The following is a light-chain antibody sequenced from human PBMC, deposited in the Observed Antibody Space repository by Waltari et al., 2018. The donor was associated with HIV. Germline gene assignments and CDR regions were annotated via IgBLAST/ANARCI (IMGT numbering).Light chain of an antibody. Sequence: DIQMTQSPSSLSASVGDRVTITCRASQDIRNYLAWYQQKPGKVPKLLIYAASILQSGVPSRFSGSESGTDFTLTISSQQPEDVATYYCQKYNTAPYTFGQGTKLEIK. V-gene: IGKV1-27*01. CDR1: QDIRNY. CDR3: QKYNTAPYT. J-gene: IGKJ2*01. CDR2: AAS.